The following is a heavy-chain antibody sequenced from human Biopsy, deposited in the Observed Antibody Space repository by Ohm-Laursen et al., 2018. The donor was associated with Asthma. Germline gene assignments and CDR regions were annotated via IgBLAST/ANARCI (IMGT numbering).Heavy chain of an antibody. CDR3: ARTDYDFLTGQVNDAFDM. Sequence: ASVNVSCNASGYTFINYAIHWVRQAPGQRLESMGWINAGNGNTKYSQKFQGRVTISRDTSASTAYMDLSSLRSEDTAVYYCARTDYDFLTGQVNDAFDMWGQGTMVTVSS. CDR2: INAGNGNT. V-gene: IGHV1-3*01. D-gene: IGHD3-9*01. CDR1: GYTFINYA. J-gene: IGHJ3*02.